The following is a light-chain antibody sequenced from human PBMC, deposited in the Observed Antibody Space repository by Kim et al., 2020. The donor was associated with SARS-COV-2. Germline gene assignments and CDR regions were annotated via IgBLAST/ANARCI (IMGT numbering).Light chain of an antibody. Sequence: QSVLTQPPSVSGAPGQRVTISCTGSSSNIGAGYDVHWYHQLPGTAPKLLIYANTNRPSGVPDRFSGSKSGTSASLAITGLQAEDEADYFCQSYDSSLSHWVFGGGTQLTVL. CDR3: QSYDSSLSHWV. V-gene: IGLV1-40*01. CDR1: SSNIGAGYD. CDR2: ANT. J-gene: IGLJ3*02.